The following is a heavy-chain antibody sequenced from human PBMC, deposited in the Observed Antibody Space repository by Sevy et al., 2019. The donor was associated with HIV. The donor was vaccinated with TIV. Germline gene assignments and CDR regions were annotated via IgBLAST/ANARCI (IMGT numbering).Heavy chain of an antibody. CDR3: ARGGSTDYYYYYMDV. CDR2: INHSGST. J-gene: IGHJ6*03. CDR1: GGSFSGYY. D-gene: IGHD3-10*01. V-gene: IGHV4-34*01. Sequence: SETLSLTCAVYGGSFSGYYWSWIRQPPGKGLEWIGEINHSGSTNYNPSLKSPVTISVDTSKNQFSLKLSSVTAADTAVYYCARGGSTDYYYYYMDVWGKGTTVTVSS.